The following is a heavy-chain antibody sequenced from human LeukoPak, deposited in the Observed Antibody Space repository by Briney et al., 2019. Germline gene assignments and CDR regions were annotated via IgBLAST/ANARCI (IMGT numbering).Heavy chain of an antibody. CDR3: ARDFSGCSSTSCLLGLDP. V-gene: IGHV1-2*02. CDR2: INPNSGGT. Sequence: ASVKVSCKASGYTFTGYYMHWVRQAPGQGLEWMGWINPNSGGTNYAQKFQGRVTMTRDTSISTAYMELSRLRSDDTAVYYCARDFSGCSSTSCLLGLDPWGQGTLVTVSS. D-gene: IGHD2-2*01. J-gene: IGHJ5*02. CDR1: GYTFTGYY.